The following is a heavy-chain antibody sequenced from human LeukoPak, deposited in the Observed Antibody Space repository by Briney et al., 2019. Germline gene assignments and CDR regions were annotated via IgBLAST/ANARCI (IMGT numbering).Heavy chain of an antibody. D-gene: IGHD1-26*01. CDR3: ARDSIGGSYLNYYYYYMAV. J-gene: IGHJ6*03. Sequence: ASVKVSCKASGYTFTSYGISWVRQAPGQGLEWMGWISAYNGNTNYAQKLQGRVTMTTDTSTSTAYMELRSLRSDDTAVYYCARDSIGGSYLNYYYYYMAVWGKGTTVTVSS. V-gene: IGHV1-18*01. CDR1: GYTFTSYG. CDR2: ISAYNGNT.